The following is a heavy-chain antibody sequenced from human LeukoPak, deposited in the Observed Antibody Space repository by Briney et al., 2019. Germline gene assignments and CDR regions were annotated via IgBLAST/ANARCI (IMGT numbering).Heavy chain of an antibody. J-gene: IGHJ4*02. V-gene: IGHV3-30*02. CDR3: AKDSRGYSYGFEGVFDY. Sequence: PGGSLRLSCAASGFTFSSYGMHWVRQAPGKGLEWVAFIRYDGSNKYYADSVKGRFTISRDNSKNTLYLQMNSLRAEDTAVYYCAKDSRGYSYGFEGVFDYWGQGTLVTVSS. CDR1: GFTFSSYG. CDR2: IRYDGSNK. D-gene: IGHD5-18*01.